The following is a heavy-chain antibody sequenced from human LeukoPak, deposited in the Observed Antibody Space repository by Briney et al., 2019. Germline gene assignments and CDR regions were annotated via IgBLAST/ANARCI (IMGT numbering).Heavy chain of an antibody. J-gene: IGHJ5*02. CDR3: ARGYGSGSPFDP. D-gene: IGHD3-10*01. V-gene: IGHV4-4*02. Sequence: PSETLSLTCAVSGGSISSSNWWSWVRQPPGKGLEWIGEINHSGSTNYNPSLKSRVTISVDTSKNQFSLKLSSVTAADTAVYYCARGYGSGSPFDPWGQGTLVTVSS. CDR1: GGSISSSNW. CDR2: INHSGST.